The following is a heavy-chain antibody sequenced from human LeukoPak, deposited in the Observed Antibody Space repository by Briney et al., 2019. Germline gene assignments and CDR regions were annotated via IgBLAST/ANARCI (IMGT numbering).Heavy chain of an antibody. V-gene: IGHV3-21*04. J-gene: IGHJ4*02. CDR1: GFTFRTHS. D-gene: IGHD3-10*01. CDR3: ARGSGVHV. Sequence: GGSLRLACEASGFTFRTHSMNWVRQAPGKGLEWVSSITKSSTYVYYADSVKGRFTISRDNADNSLFLQMNNLGVDDTGVYYCARGSGVHVWGQGTLVLVSS. CDR2: ITKSSTYV.